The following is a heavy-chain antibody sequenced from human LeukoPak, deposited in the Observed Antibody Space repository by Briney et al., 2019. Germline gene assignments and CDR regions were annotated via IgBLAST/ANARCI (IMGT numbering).Heavy chain of an antibody. D-gene: IGHD4-17*01. CDR3: ARVGYEAWREYGDPFDY. Sequence: KPSETLSLTCAVYDGSFSGYYWSWIRQPPGKGLEWIGEVNHSGSTNYNPSPKSRVTISVDTSKDQFSLKLSSVTAADTAVYYCARVGYEAWREYGDPFDYWGQGTLVTVSS. V-gene: IGHV4-34*01. CDR2: VNHSGST. J-gene: IGHJ4*02. CDR1: DGSFSGYY.